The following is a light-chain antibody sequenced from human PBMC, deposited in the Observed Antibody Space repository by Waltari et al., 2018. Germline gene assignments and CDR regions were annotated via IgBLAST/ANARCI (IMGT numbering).Light chain of an antibody. V-gene: IGLV3-21*02. CDR1: NLGSKY. CDR2: DDR. Sequence: SYELTQPPSASVSQGQMAKITCEGDNLGSKYVHWYQQRPPQAPVLVMYDDRERPSGIPERFSGSKSENTATLTIGGVEAGDEADYYCQVWDRSSDHNWVFGGGTRLTVL. CDR3: QVWDRSSDHNWV. J-gene: IGLJ3*02.